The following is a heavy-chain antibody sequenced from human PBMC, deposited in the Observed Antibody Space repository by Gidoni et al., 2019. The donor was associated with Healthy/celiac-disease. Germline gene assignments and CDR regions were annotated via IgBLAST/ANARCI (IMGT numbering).Heavy chain of an antibody. CDR1: GGSFSGYY. Sequence: QVQLQQWGAGRLKPSETLSLTCAVYGGSFSGYYWSWIRQPPGKGLEWIGEINHSGSTNYNPSLKSRVTISVDTSKNQFSLKLSSVTAADTAVYYCARRGAMVRGVIKYYFDYWGQGTLVTVSS. V-gene: IGHV4-34*01. CDR3: ARRGAMVRGVIKYYFDY. CDR2: INHSGST. D-gene: IGHD3-10*01. J-gene: IGHJ4*02.